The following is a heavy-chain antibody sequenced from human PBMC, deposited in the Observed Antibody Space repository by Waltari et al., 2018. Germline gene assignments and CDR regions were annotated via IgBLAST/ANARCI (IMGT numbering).Heavy chain of an antibody. CDR1: GFTFSGNA. CDR2: IGSDLNT. D-gene: IGHD3-9*01. V-gene: IGHV3-23*01. CDR3: VKDIFRWAFDI. Sequence: EVELLESGGGLVQPGGSLRLSCTTSGFTFSGNAMGWVRQAPGKGLECVSGIGSDLNTDYADSGKGRFTISRDNSKNTLYLQMNSLRAEDTALYYCVKDIFRWAFDIWGQGTMVTVSS. J-gene: IGHJ3*02.